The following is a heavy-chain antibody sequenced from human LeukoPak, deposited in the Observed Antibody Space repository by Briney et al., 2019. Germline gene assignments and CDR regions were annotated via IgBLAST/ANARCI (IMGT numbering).Heavy chain of an antibody. J-gene: IGHJ3*02. D-gene: IGHD1-1*01. CDR3: VLGAYWNDDKNAFHI. CDR1: GLTFSSYD. Sequence: GGSLRLSCAASGLTFSSYDMHWVRQAPGKGLEWVSSIGATGDTYYAGSVKGRFTISRENAKKSLYLQMSSLRVEDAAVYFCVLGAYWNDDKNAFHIWGPGTMVTVSS. V-gene: IGHV3-13*01. CDR2: IGATGDT.